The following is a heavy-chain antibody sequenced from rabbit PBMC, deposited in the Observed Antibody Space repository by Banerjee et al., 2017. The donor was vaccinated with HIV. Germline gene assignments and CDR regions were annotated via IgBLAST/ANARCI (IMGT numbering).Heavy chain of an antibody. J-gene: IGHJ4*01. D-gene: IGHD2-1*01. CDR2: INTATGKS. Sequence: QEQLEESGGGLVKPEGSLTLTCKASRFSFSDRDVMCWVRQAPGKGLEWIGCINTATGKSVYASWAKGRFTIPKTSSTTVTLQMTSLTAADTATYFCARDLVGVIGWNFYLWGPGTLVTVS. V-gene: IGHV1S45*01. CDR3: ARDLVGVIGWNFYL. CDR1: RFSFSDRDV.